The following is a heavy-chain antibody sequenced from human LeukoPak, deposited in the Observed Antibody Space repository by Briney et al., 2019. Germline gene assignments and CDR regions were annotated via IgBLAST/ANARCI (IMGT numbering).Heavy chain of an antibody. D-gene: IGHD5-24*01. CDR1: GYTFTSYG. CDR3: ARVSRWLYSYYFDY. J-gene: IGHJ4*02. CDR2: INPNSGGT. V-gene: IGHV1-2*02. Sequence: ASVKVSCKASGYTFTSYGISWVRQAPGQGLEWMGWINPNSGGTNSAQKFQGRVTLTRDTSISTAYMELSRLRSDDTAVYYCARVSRWLYSYYFDYWGQGTLVTVSS.